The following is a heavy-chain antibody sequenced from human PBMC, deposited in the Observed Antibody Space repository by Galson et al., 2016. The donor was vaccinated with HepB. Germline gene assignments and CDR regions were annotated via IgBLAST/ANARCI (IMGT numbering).Heavy chain of an antibody. CDR3: AKDRYCGGGACFVSYFDL. J-gene: IGHJ4*02. V-gene: IGHV3-23*01. Sequence: SLRLSCAASGFTFRTYTMSWVRQAPGKGLEWVSGISRGGGRSYSADSAKGRLTISRDNPKNMVYLQIHRLRVEDTAVYFCAKDRYCGGGACFVSYFDLWGPGIEVTVSS. D-gene: IGHD2-15*01. CDR2: ISRGGGRS. CDR1: GFTFRTYT.